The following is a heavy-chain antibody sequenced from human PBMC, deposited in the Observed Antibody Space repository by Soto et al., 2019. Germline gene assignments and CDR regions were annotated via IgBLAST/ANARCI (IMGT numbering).Heavy chain of an antibody. CDR1: GGSVSSGSYY. D-gene: IGHD6-6*01. V-gene: IGHV4-61*01. J-gene: IGHJ4*02. Sequence: SETLSLTCTVSGGSVSSGSYYWSWIRQPPGKGLEWIGYIYYSGSTNYNPSLKSRVTISVDTSKNQFSLKLSSVTAADTAVYYCARSIAARGHYFDYRGQGTPVTVSS. CDR3: ARSIAARGHYFDY. CDR2: IYYSGST.